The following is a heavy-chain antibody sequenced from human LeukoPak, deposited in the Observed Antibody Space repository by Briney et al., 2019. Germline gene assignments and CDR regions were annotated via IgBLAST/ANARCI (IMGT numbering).Heavy chain of an antibody. Sequence: ASVEASDTASEPTFTPYDMHGLRRAPGQGREWRGWINPNSGGRNYAQKFQGRVTMTRDTYISTAYMELSRLRSDDTDVYYCARSYSSGWYGDWYFDLWGRGTLVTVSS. CDR1: EPTFTPYD. J-gene: IGHJ2*01. D-gene: IGHD6-19*01. V-gene: IGHV1-2*02. CDR3: ARSYSSGWYGDWYFDL. CDR2: INPNSGGR.